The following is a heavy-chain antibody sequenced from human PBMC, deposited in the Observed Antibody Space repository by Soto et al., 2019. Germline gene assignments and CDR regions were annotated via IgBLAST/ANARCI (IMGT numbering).Heavy chain of an antibody. CDR2: MNPNSGGT. J-gene: IGHJ6*02. Sequence: VQVSCKASGYTFTSYDINWVRQATGQGLEWMGWMNPNSGGTNYAQKFQGRVSMTRDTSISTAYMELGRLTSDDTAVYYCARDERWDPTAGYYYVLDCWGQGPSVTAAS. CDR3: ARDERWDPTAGYYYVLDC. V-gene: IGHV1-2*02. CDR1: GYTFTSYD. D-gene: IGHD1-26*01.